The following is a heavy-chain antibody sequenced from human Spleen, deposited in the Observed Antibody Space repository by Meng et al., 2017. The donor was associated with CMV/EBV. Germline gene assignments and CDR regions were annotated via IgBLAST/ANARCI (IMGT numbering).Heavy chain of an antibody. V-gene: IGHV3-21*01. CDR2: ISSSSSYI. D-gene: IGHD3-22*01. CDR1: GFTFSSYS. CDR3: ARDTGEYYYDSSGYYLFDY. Sequence: EVQLVESGGXLVKPGXSLRLSXAXSGFTFSSYSMNWVRQAPGKGLEWVSSISSSSSYIYYADSVKGRFTISRDNAKNSLYLQMNSLRAEDTAVYYCARDTGEYYYDSSGYYLFDYWGQGTLVTVSS. J-gene: IGHJ4*02.